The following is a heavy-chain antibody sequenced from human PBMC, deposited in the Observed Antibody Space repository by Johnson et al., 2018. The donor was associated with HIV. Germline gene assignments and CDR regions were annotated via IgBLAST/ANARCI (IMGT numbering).Heavy chain of an antibody. CDR2: ISYDGRDA. CDR3: ATLWFGEVSVYDAFDV. V-gene: IGHV3-30*04. D-gene: IGHD3-10*01. J-gene: IGHJ3*01. CDR1: GFAFSSYA. Sequence: TSLRLSCTASGFAFSSYALHWVRQAPGKGLEWVAVISYDGRDAYYADSVKGRFTSSRDNSKNTLYLQMNSLRPEDSAVYYCATLWFGEVSVYDAFDVWGQGTMVTVSS.